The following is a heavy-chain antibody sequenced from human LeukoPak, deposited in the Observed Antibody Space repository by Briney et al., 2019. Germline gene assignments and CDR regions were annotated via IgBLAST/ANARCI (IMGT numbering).Heavy chain of an antibody. Sequence: GGSLRLSCAASGFTFSSYSMNWVRQAPGKGLEWVSSISSSSSYIYYADSVKGRSTISRDNAKNSLYLQMNSLRAEDTAVYYCARDLSPTIFGVVTPFDPWGQGTLVTVSS. D-gene: IGHD3-3*01. CDR2: ISSSSSYI. CDR1: GFTFSSYS. CDR3: ARDLSPTIFGVVTPFDP. J-gene: IGHJ5*02. V-gene: IGHV3-21*01.